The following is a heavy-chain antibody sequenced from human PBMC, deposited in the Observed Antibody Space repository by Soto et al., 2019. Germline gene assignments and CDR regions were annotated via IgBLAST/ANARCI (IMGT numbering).Heavy chain of an antibody. V-gene: IGHV4-34*01. D-gene: IGHD6-13*01. CDR1: GGSFSGFY. J-gene: IGHJ3*02. CDR2: INHSGST. Sequence: PSETLSLTCAFYGGSFSGFYLSWIRPPPGEGLEWIGEINHSGSTNYNPSLKSRATISVDTSKNQFSLKLSSVTAADTAVYYCARRGYSSSWYVGHAFDIWGQGTMVTVSS. CDR3: ARRGYSSSWYVGHAFDI.